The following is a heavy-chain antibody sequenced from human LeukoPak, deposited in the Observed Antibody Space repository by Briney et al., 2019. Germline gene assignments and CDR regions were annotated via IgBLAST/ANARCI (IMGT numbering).Heavy chain of an antibody. V-gene: IGHV3-30*18. CDR1: GFTFSGYG. CDR2: ISFDGSNE. Sequence: PGRSLRLSCAASGFTFSGYGMHWVRQAPGKGLEWVAVISFDGSNEYYADSVKGRFTISRGNSVNTLYLQMNSLRAEDTAVYYCANNLRGYSYGFDYWGQGTLVTVSS. D-gene: IGHD5-18*01. J-gene: IGHJ4*02. CDR3: ANNLRGYSYGFDY.